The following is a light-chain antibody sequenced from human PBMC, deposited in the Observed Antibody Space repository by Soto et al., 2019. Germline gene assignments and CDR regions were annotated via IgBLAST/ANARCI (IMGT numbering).Light chain of an antibody. J-gene: IGKJ3*01. V-gene: IGKV3-15*01. CDR1: QSIRDN. CDR3: QQYDSWPPT. CDR2: GTS. Sequence: EIIMTQSPDSLSVSPGERVTLSCRASQSIRDNVGWYQQKPGQAPRLLVFGTSTRPTGVPARFSCTGSGTEFTLIISSLQSEDFAVYYCQQYDSWPPTFGPGTRVD.